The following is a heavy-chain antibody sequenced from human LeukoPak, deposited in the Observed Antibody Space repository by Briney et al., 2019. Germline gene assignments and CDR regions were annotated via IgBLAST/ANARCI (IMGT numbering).Heavy chain of an antibody. Sequence: PGGSLRLSCAASGFTVSSNYMSWVRQAPGKGLEWVSVIYSGGSTYYADSVKGRFTISRGNSKNTLYLQMNSLRAEDTAVYYCARGSAMKGTCFDYWGQGTLVTVSS. V-gene: IGHV3-66*02. J-gene: IGHJ4*02. CDR3: ARGSAMKGTCFDY. CDR2: IYSGGST. D-gene: IGHD2-2*01. CDR1: GFTVSSNY.